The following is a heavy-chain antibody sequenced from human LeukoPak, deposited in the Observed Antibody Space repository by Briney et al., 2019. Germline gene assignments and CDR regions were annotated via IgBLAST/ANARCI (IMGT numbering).Heavy chain of an antibody. CDR1: GFTFSSYG. CDR2: ISYDGSNK. CDR3: AKDPPKGIAVAGTEVGAHSDY. D-gene: IGHD6-19*01. J-gene: IGHJ4*02. Sequence: PGGSLRLSCAASGFTFSSYGMHWVRQAPGKGLEWVAVISYDGSNKYYADSVKGRFTISRDNSKNTLYLQMNSLRAEDTAVYYCAKDPPKGIAVAGTEVGAHSDYWGQGTLVTVSS. V-gene: IGHV3-30*18.